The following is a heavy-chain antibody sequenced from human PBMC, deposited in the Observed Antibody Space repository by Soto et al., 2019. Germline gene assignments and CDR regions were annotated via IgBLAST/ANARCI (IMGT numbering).Heavy chain of an antibody. D-gene: IGHD6-25*01. CDR3: ARGRSGGRPLYFAY. CDR1: GGSISSYY. V-gene: IGHV4-59*01. Sequence: SETLSLTCTVSGGSISSYYWSWIRQPPGKGLEWIGYIYYSGSTNYNPSLKSRVTISVDTSKNQFSLKLSSVTAADTAVYYCARGRSGGRPLYFAYWGRGTLDTVSA. CDR2: IYYSGST. J-gene: IGHJ4*02.